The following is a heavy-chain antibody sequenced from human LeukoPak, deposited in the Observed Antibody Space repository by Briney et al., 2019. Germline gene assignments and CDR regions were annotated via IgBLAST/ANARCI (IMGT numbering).Heavy chain of an antibody. CDR2: IWCGGSIA. J-gene: IGHJ4*02. V-gene: IGHV3-33*01. CDR3: ARDRGSSWYVPIDY. D-gene: IGHD6-13*01. CDR1: GFTFSSYV. Sequence: GRSLRLSCAASGFTFSSYVMHWVRQAPGKGLEWVLLIWCGGSIAYYADSVKGRFTISRDNSKNTLFLQMNSLRAEDTAVYYCARDRGSSWYVPIDYWGQ.